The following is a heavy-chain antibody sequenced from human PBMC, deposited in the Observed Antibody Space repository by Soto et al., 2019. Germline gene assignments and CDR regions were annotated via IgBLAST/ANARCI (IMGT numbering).Heavy chain of an antibody. J-gene: IGHJ4*02. CDR2: IWYDGSKK. D-gene: IGHD3-10*01. CDR3: ESEGRYNAMFSGFDY. V-gene: IGHV3-33*01. CDR1: GFTFSEDA. Sequence: QVDLVESGGGVVQPGKSLRLSCATSGFTFSEDAMHWVRQAPGKGLEWVAVIWYDGSKKHYADSVKGRFTISRDNSKNTLFLQMNSLTAEDTAVYWCESEGRYNAMFSGFDYWGQGTLVTVSS.